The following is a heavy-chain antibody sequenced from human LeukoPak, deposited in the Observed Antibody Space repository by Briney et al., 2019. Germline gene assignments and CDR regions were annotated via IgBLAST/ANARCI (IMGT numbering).Heavy chain of an antibody. D-gene: IGHD2-15*01. CDR2: ISYDGSHK. CDR1: GFTFSSYG. Sequence: GGSLRLSCAASGFTFSSYGMHRVRQAPGKGLEWVAVISYDGSHKYYAESVKGRFTISRDNSKNTLYLQMNSLRAEDTAVYYCAKSKGLVVVGGTFDYWGLGTLVTVSS. V-gene: IGHV3-30*18. CDR3: AKSKGLVVVGGTFDY. J-gene: IGHJ4*02.